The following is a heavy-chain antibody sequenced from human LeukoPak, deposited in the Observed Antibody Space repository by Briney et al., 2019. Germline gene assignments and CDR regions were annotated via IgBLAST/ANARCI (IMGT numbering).Heavy chain of an antibody. CDR2: IYYSGTT. CDR3: ARDAAHNRFLDY. CDR1: GGSISSRSYY. V-gene: IGHV4-39*07. J-gene: IGHJ4*02. D-gene: IGHD3-3*01. Sequence: SETLSLTCIVSGGSISSRSYYWGWIRQPPGKGLEWIGSIYYSGTTDYSPSLKSRVTMSVDTSKNQCSLKLSSVTAADTAVYYCARDAAHNRFLDYWGQGTLVTVSS.